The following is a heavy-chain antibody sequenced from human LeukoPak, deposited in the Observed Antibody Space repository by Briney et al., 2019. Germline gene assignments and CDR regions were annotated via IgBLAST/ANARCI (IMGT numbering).Heavy chain of an antibody. Sequence: GGSLRLSCAASGFTFSDYSMSWIRQAPGKGLEWISYISSTTGYRDYAASVRGRYTISRDNAKNSVYLQMNSLRAEDTAVYYCAKDGGGCPFDYWGQGTLVTVSS. CDR1: GFTFSDYS. D-gene: IGHD2-15*01. V-gene: IGHV3-11*06. CDR2: ISSTTGYR. CDR3: AKDGGGCPFDY. J-gene: IGHJ4*02.